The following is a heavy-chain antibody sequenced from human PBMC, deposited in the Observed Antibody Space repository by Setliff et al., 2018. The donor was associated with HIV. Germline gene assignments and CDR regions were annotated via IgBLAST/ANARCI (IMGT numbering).Heavy chain of an antibody. CDR1: GFTFSSHW. D-gene: IGHD6-13*01. Sequence: GGSLRLSCAASGFTFSSHWMTWVRQAPGKGLEWVANIKQDGSEKYYMDSVKGRVTISRDNAKNSLYLQMNSLRAEDTAVYYCARGGDRQQLVLIDYWGQGTLVTVSS. CDR2: IKQDGSEK. J-gene: IGHJ4*02. CDR3: ARGGDRQQLVLIDY. V-gene: IGHV3-7*03.